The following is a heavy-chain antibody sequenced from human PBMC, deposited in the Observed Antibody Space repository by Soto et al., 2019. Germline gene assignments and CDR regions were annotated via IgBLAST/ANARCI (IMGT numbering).Heavy chain of an antibody. D-gene: IGHD2-15*01. CDR1: GFLLSTSGVG. CDR2: IYWDDDK. J-gene: IGHJ4*02. Sequence: QITLNESGPTLVKPTQTLTLTCTFSGFLLSTSGVGVGWIRQPPGKALEWLALIYWDDDKRYSPSLKSRLTITKDTSKNQVVLTTTNMDPVDTATYYCAHVPYCSAGSCYVDYWGQGTLVTVPS. CDR3: AHVPYCSAGSCYVDY. V-gene: IGHV2-5*02.